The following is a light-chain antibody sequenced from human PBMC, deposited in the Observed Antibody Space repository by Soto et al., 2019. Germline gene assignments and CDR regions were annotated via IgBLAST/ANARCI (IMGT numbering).Light chain of an antibody. CDR3: SSYTSSNARVV. CDR2: DVS. V-gene: IGLV2-14*01. Sequence: QSALTQPASVSGSPGQSITISCTGTSSDVGYYNHVSWYQQHPGNAPKLMIYDVSNRPSGVSNRFSGSKSGNTACLTISGLQAEDDDDYNCSSYTSSNARVVFGGGTK. CDR1: SSDVGYYNH. J-gene: IGLJ2*01.